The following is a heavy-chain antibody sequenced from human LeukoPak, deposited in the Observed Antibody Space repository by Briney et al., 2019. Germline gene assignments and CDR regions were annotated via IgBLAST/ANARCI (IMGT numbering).Heavy chain of an antibody. J-gene: IGHJ4*02. Sequence: GGSLRLSCAASGFSISSYALHWVRQAPGKGLQYVSGISNGGSIDYANSVKGRCTISRDNSKNTLYLQMGSLRPEDMAVYYCARDFSYGSGFDYWGQGILVTVSS. V-gene: IGHV3-64*01. CDR2: ISNGGSI. D-gene: IGHD5-18*01. CDR1: GFSISSYA. CDR3: ARDFSYGSGFDY.